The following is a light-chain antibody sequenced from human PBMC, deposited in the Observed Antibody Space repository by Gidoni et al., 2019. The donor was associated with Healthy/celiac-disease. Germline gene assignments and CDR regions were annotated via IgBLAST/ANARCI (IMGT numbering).Light chain of an antibody. Sequence: DIQMTQSPSSLSASVGDRVTITCRASQSISSYLNWYQQKPGKAPKLLIYAASSLQSGVPSTFSGSGSGTDFTLTIISLQPEDFATYYCKQSYSTPETFGQGTKVEIK. J-gene: IGKJ1*01. V-gene: IGKV1-39*01. CDR2: AAS. CDR1: QSISSY. CDR3: KQSYSTPET.